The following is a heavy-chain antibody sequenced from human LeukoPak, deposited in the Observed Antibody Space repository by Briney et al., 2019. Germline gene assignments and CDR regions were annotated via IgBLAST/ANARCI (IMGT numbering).Heavy chain of an antibody. CDR3: ARDLTMVRGVTNGPAHFDY. J-gene: IGHJ4*02. CDR2: INPNSGGT. V-gene: IGHV1-2*02. D-gene: IGHD3-10*01. CDR1: GYTSTGYY. Sequence: ASVKVSCKASGYTSTGYYMHWVRQAPGQGLEWMGWINPNSGGTNYAQKFQGRVTMTRDTPISTAYMELRSLRSDDTAVYYCARDLTMVRGVTNGPAHFDYWGQGTLVTVSS.